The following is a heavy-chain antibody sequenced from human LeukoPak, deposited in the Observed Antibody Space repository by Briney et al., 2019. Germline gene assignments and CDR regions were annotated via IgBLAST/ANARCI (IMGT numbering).Heavy chain of an antibody. D-gene: IGHD6-19*01. J-gene: IGHJ4*02. CDR2: IYYSGST. CDR3: ARGWHSYYFDY. V-gene: IGHV4-39*01. CDR1: GGSISSSSYY. Sequence: PSETLSLTCTVSGGSISSSSYYWGWIRQPPGKGLEWIGSIYYSGSTYYNPSLKSRVTISVDTTKNQFSLQLSSVTPDDTAVYYCARGWHSYYFDYWGQGTLVTVSS.